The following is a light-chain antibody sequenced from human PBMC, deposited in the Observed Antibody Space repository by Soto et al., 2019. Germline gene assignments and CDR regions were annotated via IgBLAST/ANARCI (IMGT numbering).Light chain of an antibody. J-gene: IGKJ2*01. CDR1: QSVSSNY. CDR3: QQYGRFLYT. Sequence: EIELTQSPGTLSLSPGERATLSCRASQSVSSNYLAWYQQKPGQAPRLLIYGASDRAPGIPDRFSGSGSGTDFALTISRLEPEDFAVYYCQQYGRFLYTFGQGTKLEIK. CDR2: GAS. V-gene: IGKV3-20*01.